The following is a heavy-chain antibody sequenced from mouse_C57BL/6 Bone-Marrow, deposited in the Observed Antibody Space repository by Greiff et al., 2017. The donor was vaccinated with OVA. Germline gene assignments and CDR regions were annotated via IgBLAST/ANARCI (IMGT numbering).Heavy chain of an antibody. CDR1: GYTFTDYY. CDR3: ARYGGSRAYFDY. J-gene: IGHJ2*01. Sequence: EVQLQQSGPELVKPGASVKISCKASGYTFTDYYMNWVKQSHGKSLEWIGDINPNNGGTRYNQKFKGKATLTVDKSSSTAYMELRSLTSEDSAVYYCARYGGSRAYFDYWGQGTTLTVSS. D-gene: IGHD1-1*01. V-gene: IGHV1-26*01. CDR2: INPNNGGT.